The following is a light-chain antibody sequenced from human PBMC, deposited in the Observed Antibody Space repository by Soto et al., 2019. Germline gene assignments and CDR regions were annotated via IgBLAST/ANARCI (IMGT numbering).Light chain of an antibody. V-gene: IGKV3-15*01. CDR2: GAS. J-gene: IGKJ4*01. CDR1: QSVRSH. Sequence: EVAMTQSPATLSVSPGERATLSCRASQSVRSHLAWYQQKPGQAPSLLIFGASTRATGVPARFSGSESGTEFTLTISSLQSEDVAVYFCQQYNDWPRTFGGGTKVEIK. CDR3: QQYNDWPRT.